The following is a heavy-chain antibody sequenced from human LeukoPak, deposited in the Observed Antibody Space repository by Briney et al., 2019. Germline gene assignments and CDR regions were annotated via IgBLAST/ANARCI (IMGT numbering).Heavy chain of an antibody. D-gene: IGHD3-3*01. V-gene: IGHV3-64*01. Sequence: PGGSLRLSCAASGFTFSSYAMHWVRQAPGKGLEYVSAISSNGGSTYYANSVKGRFTISRDNSKNTLYLQMGSLRAEDTAVYYCAKDFYDFWSGYSPPNPLDYWGQGTLVTVSS. CDR1: GFTFSSYA. CDR3: AKDFYDFWSGYSPPNPLDY. J-gene: IGHJ4*02. CDR2: ISSNGGST.